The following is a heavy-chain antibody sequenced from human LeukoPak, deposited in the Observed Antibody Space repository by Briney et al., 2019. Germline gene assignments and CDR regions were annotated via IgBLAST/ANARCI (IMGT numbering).Heavy chain of an antibody. D-gene: IGHD5-18*01. CDR2: IYSGGST. Sequence: GGSLRLSCAASGFTVSSNYMSWARQAPGKGLEWVSVIYSGGSTYYADSVKGRFTISRDNSKNTLYLQMNSLRAEDTAVYYCARVREGRIQLWLRRYYFDYWGQGTLVTVSS. CDR1: GFTVSSNY. CDR3: ARVREGRIQLWLRRYYFDY. J-gene: IGHJ4*02. V-gene: IGHV3-53*01.